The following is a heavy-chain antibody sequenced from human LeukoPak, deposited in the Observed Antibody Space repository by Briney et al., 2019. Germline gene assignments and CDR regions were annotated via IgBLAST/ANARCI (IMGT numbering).Heavy chain of an antibody. V-gene: IGHV1-8*01. CDR3: ASGLTIFGVVIIEVHDAFDI. Sequence: GASVKVSCKASGYTLTSYDINWVRQATGQGLEWMGWMNPNSGNTSYAQKFQGRVTMTRNTSISTAYMELSSLRSEDTAVYYCASGLTIFGVVIIEVHDAFDIWGQGTMVTVSS. CDR1: GYTLTSYD. D-gene: IGHD3-3*01. CDR2: MNPNSGNT. J-gene: IGHJ3*02.